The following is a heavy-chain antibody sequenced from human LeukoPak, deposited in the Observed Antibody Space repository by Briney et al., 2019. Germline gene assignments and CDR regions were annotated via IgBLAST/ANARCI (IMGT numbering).Heavy chain of an antibody. Sequence: TSETLSLTCTVSPGSIPFGSYYWTWIRQPAGKGLEWIGRIYTSGRTFYNPSLKSRVTISMDTYMNQFYLRLNSVTAADTAVYYCARARVIPASFDDWGQGALVTVSS. V-gene: IGHV4-61*02. J-gene: IGHJ4*02. CDR3: ARARVIPASFDD. CDR2: IYTSGRT. CDR1: PGSIPFGSYY. D-gene: IGHD3-16*02.